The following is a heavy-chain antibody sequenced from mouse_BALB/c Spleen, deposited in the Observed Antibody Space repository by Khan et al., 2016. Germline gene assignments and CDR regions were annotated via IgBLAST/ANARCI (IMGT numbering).Heavy chain of an antibody. CDR1: GYTFTNYG. D-gene: IGHD2-1*01. Sequence: QIQLVQSGPELKKPGELVKISCKASGYTFTNYGMNWVKQAPGKGLKWMGWINTYTGEPTYADDFKGRFAFSLETSATTAYMQINNLKNEDTATYYCASEGNCEDYFDYWGQGTTLPVSS. CDR3: ASEGNCEDYFDY. V-gene: IGHV9-3-1*01. J-gene: IGHJ2*01. CDR2: INTYTGEP.